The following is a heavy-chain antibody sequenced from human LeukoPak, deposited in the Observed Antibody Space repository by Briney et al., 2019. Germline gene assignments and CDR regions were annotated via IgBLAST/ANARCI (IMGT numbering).Heavy chain of an antibody. J-gene: IGHJ4*02. CDR2: INHSGST. V-gene: IGHV4-34*01. D-gene: IGHD3-10*01. Sequence: SETLSLTCAVYGGSFSGYYGSWIRQPPGKGLEWIGEINHSGSTNYNPSLKSRVTISVDTSKNQFSLKLSSVTAADTAVYYCARETYYYGSGSYFDYWGQGTLVTVSS. CDR1: GGSFSGYY. CDR3: ARETYYYGSGSYFDY.